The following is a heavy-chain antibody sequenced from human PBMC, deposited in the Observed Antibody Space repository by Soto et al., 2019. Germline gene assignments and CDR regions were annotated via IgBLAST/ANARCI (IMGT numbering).Heavy chain of an antibody. V-gene: IGHV5-51*01. CDR2: IYPGDSDT. D-gene: IGHD3-22*01. Sequence: GESLKISCKGSGYSFTSYWIGWVRQMPGKGLEWMGIIYPGDSDTRYGPSFQGQVTISADKSISTAYLQWSSLKASDTAMYYCASRPIYYYDSSGIDYWGQGTLVTVSS. J-gene: IGHJ4*02. CDR1: GYSFTSYW. CDR3: ASRPIYYYDSSGIDY.